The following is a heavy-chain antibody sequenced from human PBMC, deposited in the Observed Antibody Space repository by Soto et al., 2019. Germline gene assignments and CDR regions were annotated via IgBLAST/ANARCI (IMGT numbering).Heavy chain of an antibody. CDR1: GFTFSSYA. D-gene: IGHD4-17*01. CDR2: ISYDGSNK. CDR3: ARVATATVVTPDY. Sequence: QVQLVESGGGVVQPGRSLRLSCEASGFTFSSYAMHWVRQAPGKGLEWVAVISYDGSNKYYADSVKGRFTISRDNSKNTLYLQMNSLRAEDTAVYYCARVATATVVTPDYWGQGTLVTVSS. J-gene: IGHJ4*02. V-gene: IGHV3-30-3*01.